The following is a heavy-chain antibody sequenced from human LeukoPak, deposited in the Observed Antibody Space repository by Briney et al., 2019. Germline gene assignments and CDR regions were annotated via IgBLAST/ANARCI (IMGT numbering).Heavy chain of an antibody. J-gene: IGHJ6*02. V-gene: IGHV1-69*04. CDR2: IIPILGIA. CDR1: GGTFSSYA. CDR3: ARTSYYGMDV. Sequence: ASVKVSCKASGGTFSSYAISWVRQAPGQGLEWMGRIIPILGIANYAQKFQGRVTITADKSTSTAYMELSSLRSEHTAVYYCARTSYYGMDVWGQGTTVTVSS.